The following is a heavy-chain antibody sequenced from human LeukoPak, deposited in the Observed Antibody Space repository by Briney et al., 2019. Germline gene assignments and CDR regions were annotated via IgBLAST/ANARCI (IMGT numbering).Heavy chain of an antibody. CDR1: GFTFSTYA. CDR2: ISSSGGST. D-gene: IGHD5-12*01. CDR3: VKVPGYSGYDLSFDS. Sequence: PGRSLRLSCAASGFTFSTYAMHWVRQAPGKGLEYVSAISSSGGSTYYADSVKGRFTISRDNSKNTLYLQMSSLRAEDTAVYYCVKVPGYSGYDLSFDSWGQGTLVTVSS. J-gene: IGHJ4*02. V-gene: IGHV3-64D*06.